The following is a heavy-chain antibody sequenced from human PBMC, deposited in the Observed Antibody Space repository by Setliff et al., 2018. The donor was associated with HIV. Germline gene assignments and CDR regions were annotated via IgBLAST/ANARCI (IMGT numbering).Heavy chain of an antibody. Sequence: PGGSLRLSCAVSGFPFSISPMSWVRQAPGKGLEWVSSISSSSRYIYYTDSLRGRFTVSRDNARSSLYLHMTDLGAEDTAIYFCAREAYGDSYFDYWGRGTLVTVSS. V-gene: IGHV3-21*01. CDR3: AREAYGDSYFDY. D-gene: IGHD4-17*01. CDR1: GFPFSISP. CDR2: ISSSSRYI. J-gene: IGHJ4*02.